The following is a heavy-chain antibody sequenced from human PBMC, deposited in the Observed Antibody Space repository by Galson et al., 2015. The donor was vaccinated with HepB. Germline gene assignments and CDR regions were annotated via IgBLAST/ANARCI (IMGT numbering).Heavy chain of an antibody. CDR1: GYAFTHYA. Sequence: SCKASGYAFTHYAVHWVRQAPGQRLEWMGWINGGNGNTKSSQKFQGRVTITRDISASTVYMELSSLTSEDTAVYYCTRVGATSGWPYYFDYWGQGTLVTVSS. CDR3: TRVGATSGWPYYFDY. V-gene: IGHV1-3*01. J-gene: IGHJ4*02. CDR2: INGGNGNT. D-gene: IGHD6-19*01.